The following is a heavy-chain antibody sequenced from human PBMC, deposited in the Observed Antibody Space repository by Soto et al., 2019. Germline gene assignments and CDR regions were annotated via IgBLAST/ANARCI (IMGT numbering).Heavy chain of an antibody. CDR1: GLTFSSYA. CDR2: ISGSGKNT. D-gene: IGHD1-26*01. Sequence: GSLRLSCAASGLTFSSYAMNWVRQGPGKGLEWVSSISGSGKNTYYADSVKGRFTISRDNSNNTLYLQMNSLRAEDTAVYYCAKDPSFSGFYYFDYWGQGTLVTV. CDR3: AKDPSFSGFYYFDY. V-gene: IGHV3-23*01. J-gene: IGHJ4*02.